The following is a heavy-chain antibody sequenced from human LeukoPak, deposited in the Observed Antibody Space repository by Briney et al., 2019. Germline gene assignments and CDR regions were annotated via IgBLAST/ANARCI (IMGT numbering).Heavy chain of an antibody. CDR1: GLTFSNAW. CDR2: IKSKTDGGTT. Sequence: PGGSLRLSCAASGLTFSNAWMNWVRQAPGKGLEWVGRIKSKTDGGTTDYAAPVKGRFTISRDDSKNTLYLQMNSLKTEDTAVYYCTTSWDIVVVVAAYFDYWGQGTLVTVSS. D-gene: IGHD2-15*01. V-gene: IGHV3-15*07. J-gene: IGHJ4*02. CDR3: TTSWDIVVVVAAYFDY.